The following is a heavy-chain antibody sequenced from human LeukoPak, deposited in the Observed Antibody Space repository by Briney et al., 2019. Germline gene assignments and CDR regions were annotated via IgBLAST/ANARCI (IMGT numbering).Heavy chain of an antibody. V-gene: IGHV3-48*03. D-gene: IGHD3-3*01. CDR2: ISSSGSTI. CDR1: GFTFSSYE. J-gene: IGHJ4*02. Sequence: GGSLRLSCAASGFTFSSYEMNWVRQAPGKGLEWVSYISSSGSTIYYADSVKGRFTISRDNAKNSLYLQMNSLRAEDTAVYYCAREQGYYDFWSGYPYFDYWGQGTLVTVSS. CDR3: AREQGYYDFWSGYPYFDY.